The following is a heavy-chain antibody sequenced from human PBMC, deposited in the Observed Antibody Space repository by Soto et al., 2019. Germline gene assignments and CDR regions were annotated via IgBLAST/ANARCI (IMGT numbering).Heavy chain of an antibody. D-gene: IGHD6-19*01. CDR2: IIPIFGTA. CDR1: GGTFSNYA. CDR3: ARDGIGIAVARTYNGMDV. J-gene: IGHJ6*02. V-gene: IGHV1-69*01. Sequence: QVQLVQSGAEVKKPGSSVKVSCKASGGTFSNYAISWVRQAPGQGLEWMGGIIPIFGTANNPQKFQGRVTITADESTSTAYMELSSLRSEDTAVYYCARDGIGIAVARTYNGMDVWGQGTTVTVSS.